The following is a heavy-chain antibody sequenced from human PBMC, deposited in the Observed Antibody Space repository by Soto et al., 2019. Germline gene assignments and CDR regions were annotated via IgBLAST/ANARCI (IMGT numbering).Heavy chain of an antibody. D-gene: IGHD2-15*01. J-gene: IGHJ6*02. CDR1: GYSFTVHY. CDR2: INPLDESS. CDR3: ATGGDNSGEFYSYGMDV. V-gene: IGHV1-46*01. Sequence: GASVKVSCKASGYSFTVHYMHWVRQAPGQGLEWMGVINPLDESSAYAQRVRGRVTMTKDTSTSTVYMELSRLRFEDTAVYFCATGGDNSGEFYSYGMDVWGQGTTVTVSS.